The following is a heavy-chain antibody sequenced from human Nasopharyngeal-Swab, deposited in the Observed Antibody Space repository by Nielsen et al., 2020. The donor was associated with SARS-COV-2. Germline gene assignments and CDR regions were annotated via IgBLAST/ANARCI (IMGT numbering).Heavy chain of an antibody. Sequence: GGSLRLSCAASGFTFSSYVMSWVRQAPGKGLEWVSTISTSGGSTYYADSVKGRFTISRDNSRNTLYLQMNSLRAEDTAVYYCAKRSGTYQYYFDCWGQGTLVTVSS. V-gene: IGHV3-23*01. CDR2: ISTSGGST. D-gene: IGHD1-26*01. CDR1: GFTFSSYV. CDR3: AKRSGTYQYYFDC. J-gene: IGHJ4*02.